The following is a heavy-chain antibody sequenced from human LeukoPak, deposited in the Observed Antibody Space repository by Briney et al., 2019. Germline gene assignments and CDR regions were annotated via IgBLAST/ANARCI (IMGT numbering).Heavy chain of an antibody. D-gene: IGHD2-2*01. J-gene: IGHJ6*02. CDR2: IYDSGST. CDR3: ARGQYQKGYYYYYGMDV. CDR1: GGSIRSSYYY. Sequence: SETLSLTCTVSGGSIRSSYYYWGWIRQPPGKGLEWIGSIYDSGSTYYNPSLKSRVTISVDTSKNQFSLKLNSVTAADAAVYYCARGQYQKGYYYYYGMDVWGQGTTVTVSS. V-gene: IGHV4-39*01.